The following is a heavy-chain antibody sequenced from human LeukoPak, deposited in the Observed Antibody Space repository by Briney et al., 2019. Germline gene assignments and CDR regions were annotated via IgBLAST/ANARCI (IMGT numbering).Heavy chain of an antibody. CDR1: GGSISSYY. D-gene: IGHD3-3*01. CDR2: IYYSGST. Sequence: SETLSLTCTVSGGSISSYYWSWIRQPPGKGLEWIGYIYYSGSTNYNPSLKSRVTISVDTSKNQFSLKLSSVTAADTAVYYCARVATRSYDFWSGYYIDGMDVWGQGTTVTVSS. CDR3: ARVATRSYDFWSGYYIDGMDV. V-gene: IGHV4-59*01. J-gene: IGHJ6*02.